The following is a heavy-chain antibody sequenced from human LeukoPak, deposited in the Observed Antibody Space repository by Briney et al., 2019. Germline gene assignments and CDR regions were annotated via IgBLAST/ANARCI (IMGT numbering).Heavy chain of an antibody. J-gene: IGHJ4*02. V-gene: IGHV3-23*01. D-gene: IGHD6-13*01. CDR1: GFTFSSYA. CDR2: ISGSGGST. CDR3: ARDFSLVRALFDY. Sequence: GGSLRLSCAASGFTFSSYAMSWVRQAPGKGLEWVSAISGSGGSTYYADSVKGRFTISRDNSKNTLYLQMNSLRAEDTAVYYCARDFSLVRALFDYWGQGTLVTVSS.